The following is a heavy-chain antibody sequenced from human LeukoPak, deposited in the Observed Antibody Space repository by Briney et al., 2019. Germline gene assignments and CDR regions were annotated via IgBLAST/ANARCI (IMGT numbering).Heavy chain of an antibody. D-gene: IGHD5-18*01. V-gene: IGHV4-38-2*02. Sequence: PSETLSLTCTVSGYSISSGYYWGWIRQPPGKGLEWIGSIYHSGSTYYNPSLKSRVTISVDTSKNQFSLKLSSVTAADTAVYYCARRRYSYGPYYFDYWGQGTLVTVSS. CDR1: GYSISSGYY. CDR3: ARRRYSYGPYYFDY. CDR2: IYHSGST. J-gene: IGHJ4*02.